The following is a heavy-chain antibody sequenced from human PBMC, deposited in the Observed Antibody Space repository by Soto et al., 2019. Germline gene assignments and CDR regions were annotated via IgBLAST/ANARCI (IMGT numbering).Heavy chain of an antibody. CDR2: LIPISASA. CDR3: ATGLVEAAHLNY. CDR1: GVTLSNYA. D-gene: IGHD2-2*01. Sequence: QVQLVQSGAEVKKPGSSVKVSCRASGVTLSNYAISWVRQAPGQGLEWMGGLIPISASAKFAQKFQGRVTITADKSTRTAYMELSSLSSYDTAVYYCATGLVEAAHLNYWGQGSLVTVSS. J-gene: IGHJ4*02. V-gene: IGHV1-69*06.